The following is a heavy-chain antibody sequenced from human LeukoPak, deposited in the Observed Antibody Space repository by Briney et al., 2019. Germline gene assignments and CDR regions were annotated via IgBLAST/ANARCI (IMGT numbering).Heavy chain of an antibody. CDR2: IFAGGAT. V-gene: IGHV3-53*01. CDR1: VFNVSSNY. Sequence: GGSLRLYCAASVFNVSSNYITWVRQAPGKGLEWVAVIFAGGATYYADSVKGRFTTSRDNSKNTLHVQMNSLRTEDTAVYYCARGVGVWGVISQPLEYWGQGTLVIVSS. D-gene: IGHD3-10*01. J-gene: IGHJ1*01. CDR3: ARGVGVWGVISQPLEY.